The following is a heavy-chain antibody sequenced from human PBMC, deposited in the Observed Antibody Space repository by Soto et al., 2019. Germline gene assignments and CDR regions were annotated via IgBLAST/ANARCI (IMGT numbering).Heavy chain of an antibody. CDR3: AGAPVPAAIIEYNWFDP. D-gene: IGHD2-2*02. CDR1: GFTFSSYA. CDR2: LSSSSSTI. Sequence: GGSLRLSCAASGFTFSSYAMSWVRQTPGKGLEWVSTLSSSSSTIYYADSVKGRFTISRDNAKNSLYLQMNSLRAEDTAVYYCAGAPVPAAIIEYNWFDPWGQGTLVTVSS. V-gene: IGHV3-48*01. J-gene: IGHJ5*02.